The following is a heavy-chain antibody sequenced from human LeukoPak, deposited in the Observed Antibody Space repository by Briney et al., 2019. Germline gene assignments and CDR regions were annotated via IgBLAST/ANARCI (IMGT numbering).Heavy chain of an antibody. CDR1: DGSISGYY. V-gene: IGHV4-59*08. Sequence: SETLSLTCTVSDGSISGYYWSWIRQPPGKGLEWIGYIYYSGSTSYNPSLKSRVTISVDTSKDQFSLKLNSVTAADTAAYYCASSGFSYGHYFDYWGQGTLVTVSS. D-gene: IGHD5-18*01. J-gene: IGHJ4*02. CDR3: ASSGFSYGHYFDY. CDR2: IYYSGST.